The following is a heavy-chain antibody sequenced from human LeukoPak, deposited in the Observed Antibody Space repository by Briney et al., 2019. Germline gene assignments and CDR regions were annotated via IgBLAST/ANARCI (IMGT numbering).Heavy chain of an antibody. D-gene: IGHD2-2*01. CDR3: ASPRRYCSSTSCHRLDY. Sequence: PSETLSLTCTVSGGSISSSSYYWGWIRQPPGKGLEWIGSIYYSGSTYYNPSLKSRVTISVDTSKNQFSLKLSSVTAADTAVYYCASPRRYCSSTSCHRLDYWGQGTLVTVSS. J-gene: IGHJ4*02. CDR2: IYYSGST. CDR1: GGSISSSSYY. V-gene: IGHV4-39*01.